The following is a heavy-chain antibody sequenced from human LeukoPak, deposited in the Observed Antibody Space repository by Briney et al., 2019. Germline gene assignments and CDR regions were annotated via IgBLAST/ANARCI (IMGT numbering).Heavy chain of an antibody. CDR1: GGSISSSSYY. CDR2: IYYSGST. J-gene: IGHJ4*02. D-gene: IGHD3-22*01. Sequence: SETLSPARTLSGGSISSSSYYWGWIRQPPGKGLEWIGSIYYSGSTYYNPSLKSRVTISVDTSKNQFSLKLSSVTAADTAVYYCARDQMIVVGDTASPSYYFDYWGQGTLVTVSS. V-gene: IGHV4-39*07. CDR3: ARDQMIVVGDTASPSYYFDY.